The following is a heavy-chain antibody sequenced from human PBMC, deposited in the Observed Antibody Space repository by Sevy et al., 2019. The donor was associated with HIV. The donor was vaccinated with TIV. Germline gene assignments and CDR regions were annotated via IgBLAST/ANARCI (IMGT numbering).Heavy chain of an antibody. D-gene: IGHD6-13*01. J-gene: IGHJ4*02. V-gene: IGHV3-30*04. CDR3: ARSQSSSWHYFDY. Sequence: GGSLRLSCAASGFIFSDYTLHWVRQAPGTGLEWVAVFSYDGSFTYYADSVEGRFTISRDNSKNTLFLKMNSLRHEDTAVYYCARSQSSSWHYFDYWGQGTLVTVSS. CDR2: FSYDGSFT. CDR1: GFIFSDYT.